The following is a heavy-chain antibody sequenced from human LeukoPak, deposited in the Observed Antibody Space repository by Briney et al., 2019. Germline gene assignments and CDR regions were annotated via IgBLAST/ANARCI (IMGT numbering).Heavy chain of an antibody. Sequence: GASVKVSCKASGYTFSSYAMNWVRQSPGQGLEWMGWIHPGTGQTRYSEGLRGRVTITRDKSANIGYMELTSLTFEDTAIYYCAKGSGPLVWKPFDIWGQGTLLTVSS. D-gene: IGHD6-19*01. V-gene: IGHV1-3*01. CDR3: AKGSGPLVWKPFDI. CDR1: GYTFSSYA. CDR2: IHPGTGQT. J-gene: IGHJ3*02.